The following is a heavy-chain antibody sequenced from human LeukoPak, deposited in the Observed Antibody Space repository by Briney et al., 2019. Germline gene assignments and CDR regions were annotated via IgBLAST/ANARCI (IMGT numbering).Heavy chain of an antibody. J-gene: IGHJ4*02. CDR1: GFTFSSYS. D-gene: IGHD3-10*01. CDR2: ISSSSSYI. CDR3: AGVYGSGPLGYFDY. Sequence: PGGSLRLSCAASGFTFSSYSMNWVRQAPGKGLEWVSSISSSSSYIYYADSVKGRFTISRDNAKNSLYLQMNSLRAEDTAVYYCAGVYGSGPLGYFDYWGQGTLVTVSS. V-gene: IGHV3-21*01.